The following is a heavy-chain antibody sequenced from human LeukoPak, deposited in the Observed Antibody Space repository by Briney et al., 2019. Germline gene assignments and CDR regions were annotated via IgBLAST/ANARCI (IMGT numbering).Heavy chain of an antibody. CDR1: GYTFTSYD. Sequence: ASVKVSCKASGYTFTSYDINWVRQATGHGLEWMGWMNPNSGNTGYAQKFQGRVTMTRNTSISTAYKELSSLRSEDTAVYYCARGQVLPAATYFYYYYGMDVWGQGTTVTVSS. V-gene: IGHV1-8*01. D-gene: IGHD2-2*01. J-gene: IGHJ6*02. CDR3: ARGQVLPAATYFYYYYGMDV. CDR2: MNPNSGNT.